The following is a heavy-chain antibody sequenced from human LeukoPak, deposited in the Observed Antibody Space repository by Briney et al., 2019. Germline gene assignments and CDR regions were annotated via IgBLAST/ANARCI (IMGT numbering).Heavy chain of an antibody. D-gene: IGHD3-10*01. J-gene: IGHJ3*02. Sequence: GASVKVSCKASGGTFSSYAISWVRQAPGQGLEWMGGIIPIFGTANYAQKFQGRVTITADESTSTAYMELSSLRSEDTAVYYCARDYGSGSYPAFDIWGQGTMVTVSS. CDR1: GGTFSSYA. V-gene: IGHV1-69*13. CDR3: ARDYGSGSYPAFDI. CDR2: IIPIFGTA.